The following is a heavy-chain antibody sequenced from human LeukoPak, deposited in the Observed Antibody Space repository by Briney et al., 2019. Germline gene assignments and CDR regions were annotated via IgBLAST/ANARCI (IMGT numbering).Heavy chain of an antibody. CDR2: IKQDGSMK. V-gene: IGHV3-7*03. CDR3: AKSTDGYNRGDYFDY. D-gene: IGHD5-24*01. Sequence: GGSLRLSCAASGFSFSNYWMSWVRQAPGKGLEWVANIKQDGSMKGYADSVKGRFTISRDNAKNSLYLQMNSLRAEDTALYYCAKSTDGYNRGDYFDYWGQGTLVTVSS. CDR1: GFSFSNYW. J-gene: IGHJ4*02.